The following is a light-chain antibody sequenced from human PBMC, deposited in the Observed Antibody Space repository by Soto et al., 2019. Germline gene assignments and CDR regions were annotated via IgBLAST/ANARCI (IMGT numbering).Light chain of an antibody. CDR2: DVS. J-gene: IGLJ1*01. V-gene: IGLV2-14*01. CDR1: SSDVGGYNY. Sequence: QSALTQPASVSGSPGQSITISCTGTSSDVGGYNYVSWYQQHPGKAPKLMTSDVSNRPSGVSIRFSGSKSGNTASLTISGLQAEDEADYYCNSYSSSTTLYLFGTGTKVTVL. CDR3: NSYSSSTTLYL.